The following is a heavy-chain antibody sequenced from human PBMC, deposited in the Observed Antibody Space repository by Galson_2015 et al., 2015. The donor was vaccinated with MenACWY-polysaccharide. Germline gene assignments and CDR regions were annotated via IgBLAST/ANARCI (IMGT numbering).Heavy chain of an antibody. V-gene: IGHV3-7*03. CDR1: GFTFSSYG. Sequence: SLRLSCAASGFTFSSYGMRWVRQAPGKGLERVAHITRDESEKYYVDSVKGRFAISRDNSKNSLYLQMNSLRADDTAVYSCARGHYGLDVWGQGTTVIVPS. CDR2: ITRDESEK. CDR3: ARGHYGLDV. J-gene: IGHJ6*02.